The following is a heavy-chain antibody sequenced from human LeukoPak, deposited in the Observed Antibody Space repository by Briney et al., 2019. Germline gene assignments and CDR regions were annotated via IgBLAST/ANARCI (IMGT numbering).Heavy chain of an antibody. J-gene: IGHJ4*02. D-gene: IGHD3-16*02. CDR2: INHSGST. V-gene: IGHV4-34*01. CDR1: GGSFSGYY. Sequence: KPSETLSLTCAVYGGSFSGYYWSWIRQPPGKGLEWIGEINHSGSTNYNPSLKSRVTISVDTSKNQFSLKLSSVTAADTAVYYCARGGSSQNYVWGSYRQSPFDYWGQGTLVTVSS. CDR3: ARGGSSQNYVWGSYRQSPFDY.